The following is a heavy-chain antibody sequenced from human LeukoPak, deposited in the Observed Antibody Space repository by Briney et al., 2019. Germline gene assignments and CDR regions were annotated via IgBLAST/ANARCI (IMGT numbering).Heavy chain of an antibody. V-gene: IGHV3-72*01. CDR3: ARGSVWTY. D-gene: IGHD2-8*01. CDR2: TRNKANSFTT. Sequence: LEWVGRTRNKANSFTTEYAASVKGRFTISRDDSKNSLYLQMNSLKTEDTAVYYCARGSVWTYWGQGTLVTVSS. J-gene: IGHJ4*02.